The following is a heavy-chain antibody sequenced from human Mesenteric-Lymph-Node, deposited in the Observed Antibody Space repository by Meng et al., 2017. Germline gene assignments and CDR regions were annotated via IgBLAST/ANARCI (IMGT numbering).Heavy chain of an antibody. V-gene: IGHV3-53*04. D-gene: IGHD3-10*01. J-gene: IGHJ4*02. CDR1: GFTVSSNY. Sequence: GESLKISCAASGFTVSSNYMSWVRQAPGKGLEWVSVIYSGGSTYYADSVKGRFTISRHNSKNTLYLQMNSLRAEDTAVYYCARDGGSGSYYLFWGQGTLDTVSS. CDR3: ARDGGSGSYYLF. CDR2: IYSGGST.